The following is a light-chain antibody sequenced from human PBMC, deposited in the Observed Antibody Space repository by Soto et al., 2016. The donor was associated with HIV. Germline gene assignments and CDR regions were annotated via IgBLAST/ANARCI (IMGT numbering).Light chain of an antibody. CDR3: MQGTHWPPRT. Sequence: DVVMTQSPLSLSVTLGQPASISCRSSQSLVHSDGNTYLNWFQQRPGQSPRRLIYKVSNRDSGVPDRFRGGGSGTDFTLKISRVEAEDVGVYYCMQGTHWPPRTFGQGTKVEIK. J-gene: IGKJ1*01. CDR1: QSLVHSDGNTY. V-gene: IGKV2-30*02. CDR2: KVS.